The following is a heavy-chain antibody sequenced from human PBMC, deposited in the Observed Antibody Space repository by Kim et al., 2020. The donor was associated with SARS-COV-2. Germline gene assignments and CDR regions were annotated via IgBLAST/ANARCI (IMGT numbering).Heavy chain of an antibody. D-gene: IGHD2-15*01. J-gene: IGHJ6*01. CDR3: SRENHHAVVVAAHHYYYG. V-gene: IGHV3-48*02. Sequence: GGSLRLSCAASGFTFSSYSMNWVRQAPGKGLEWVSYISSSSTIYYADSVKGRLTITRDNAKNSPHLQMNSLRDEDTAADYCSRENHHAVVVAAHHYYYG. CDR2: ISSSSTI. CDR1: GFTFSSYS.